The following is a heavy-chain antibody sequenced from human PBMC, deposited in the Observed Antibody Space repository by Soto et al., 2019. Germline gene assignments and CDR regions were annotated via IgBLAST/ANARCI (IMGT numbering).Heavy chain of an antibody. CDR3: AKGTPVVMFLFDS. D-gene: IGHD2-21*01. CDR2: ITDTGVST. J-gene: IGHJ4*02. Sequence: GGSLRLSCTASEFTFYTYAMTWVRQAPGKGLEWVSSITDTGVSTYYADSVKGRFTISRDNSRNTLYLQMNSLRTDDTAVYYCAKGTPVVMFLFDSWGRGTLVTVSS. V-gene: IGHV3-23*01. CDR1: EFTFYTYA.